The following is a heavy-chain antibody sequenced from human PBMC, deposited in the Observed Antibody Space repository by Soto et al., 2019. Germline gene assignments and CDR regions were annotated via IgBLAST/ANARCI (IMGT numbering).Heavy chain of an antibody. CDR3: ARGVSLCSSTSCFYYYYYMDV. Sequence: ASVKVSCKASGYTFTSYGISWVRQAPGQGLEWMGWISAYNGNTNYAQKLQGRVTMTTDTSTSTAYMELRSLRSDDTAVYYCARGVSLCSSTSCFYYYYYMDVWGKGTTVTVSS. CDR2: ISAYNGNT. CDR1: GYTFTSYG. D-gene: IGHD2-2*01. V-gene: IGHV1-18*01. J-gene: IGHJ6*03.